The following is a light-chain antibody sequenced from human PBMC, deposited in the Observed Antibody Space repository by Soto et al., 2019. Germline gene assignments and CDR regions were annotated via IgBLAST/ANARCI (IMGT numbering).Light chain of an antibody. CDR1: SSDVGGYNY. Sequence: QSALTQPPSASGSPGQSVTISCTGTSSDVGGYNYVSWYQQHPGKAPKLMIYEVTKRPSGVPDRFSGSRSGNTASLTVSGLQAEDEADYCCSSYASSNWVFGGGTKLTVL. CDR3: SSYASSNWV. J-gene: IGLJ3*02. V-gene: IGLV2-8*01. CDR2: EVT.